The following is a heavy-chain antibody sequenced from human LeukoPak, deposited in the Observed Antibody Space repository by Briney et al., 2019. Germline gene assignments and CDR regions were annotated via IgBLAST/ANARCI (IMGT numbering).Heavy chain of an antibody. CDR2: INHSGST. D-gene: IGHD3-22*01. J-gene: IGHJ4*02. CDR1: GGSFSGYY. Sequence: SETLSLTCAVCGGSFSGYYWSWIRQPPGKGLEWIGEINHSGSTNYNPSLKSRVTISVDTSKNQFSLKLSSVTAADTAVYYCARRVITPFDYWGQGTLVTVSS. V-gene: IGHV4-34*01. CDR3: ARRVITPFDY.